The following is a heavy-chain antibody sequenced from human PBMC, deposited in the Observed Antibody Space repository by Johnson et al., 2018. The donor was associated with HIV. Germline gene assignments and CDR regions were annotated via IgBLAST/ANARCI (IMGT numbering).Heavy chain of an antibody. CDR1: GFTFSNYW. CDR2: IYSDGTST. V-gene: IGHV3-74*02. Sequence: VQLVESGGGLVQPGGSLRLSCAASGFTFSNYWMHWVRQVPGLGLEWVSRIYSDGTSTTYADSVKGRFTISRDNSKNTLYLQMNSLRAEDTAVYYCARRGRRADDAFDIWGQGTMVTVSS. CDR3: ARRGRRADDAFDI. D-gene: IGHD3-16*01. J-gene: IGHJ3*02.